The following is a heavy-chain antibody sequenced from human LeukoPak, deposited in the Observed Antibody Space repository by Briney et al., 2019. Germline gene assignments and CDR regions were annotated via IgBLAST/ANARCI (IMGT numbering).Heavy chain of an antibody. CDR2: IDIDGTGT. CDR3: ARGAYSSGWAYFDH. D-gene: IGHD6-19*01. J-gene: IGHJ4*02. V-gene: IGHV3-74*01. Sequence: GGSLRLSCAASGFTFTNYWMHWVRQAPGKGLVWVSRIDIDGTGTSYADSVKGRFTISRDNAKNTVSLQMNSLKAEDTAVYYCARGAYSSGWAYFDHWGQGTLVTVSS. CDR1: GFTFTNYW.